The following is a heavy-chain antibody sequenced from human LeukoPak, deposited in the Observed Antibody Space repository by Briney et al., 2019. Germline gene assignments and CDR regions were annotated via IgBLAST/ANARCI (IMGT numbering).Heavy chain of an antibody. V-gene: IGHV4-59*08. D-gene: IGHD3-16*02. CDR2: IYYSDST. Sequence: PSVTLSLTCTVSGGSISSYYWSWIRQPPGKGLEWFGYIYYSDSTNYNPSLKSRVTISVDTTKNQFSLKLSSVTAADTAVYYCARQSFNWFDPWGQGTLVTVSS. CDR3: ARQSFNWFDP. J-gene: IGHJ5*02. CDR1: GGSISSYY.